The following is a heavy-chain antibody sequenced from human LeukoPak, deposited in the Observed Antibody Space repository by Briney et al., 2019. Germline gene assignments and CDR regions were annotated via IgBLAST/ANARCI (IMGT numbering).Heavy chain of an antibody. V-gene: IGHV3-30*02. J-gene: IGHJ4*02. D-gene: IGHD4-11*01. CDR2: IRYDGSNK. CDR3: AKVVRWATVSPFDY. CDR1: GFTFSSYG. Sequence: TGGSLRLSCAASGFTFSSYGMHWVRQAPGKGLEWVAFIRYDGSNKYYADSVKGRFTISRDNSKNTLYLQMNSLRAEDTAVYYCAKVVRWATVSPFDYWGQGTLVTVSS.